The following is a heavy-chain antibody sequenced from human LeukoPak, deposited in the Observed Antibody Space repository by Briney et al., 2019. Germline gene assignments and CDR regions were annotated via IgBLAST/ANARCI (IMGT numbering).Heavy chain of an antibody. J-gene: IGHJ4*02. CDR1: GGTFSSYA. CDR2: IIPIFGTA. D-gene: IGHD6-19*01. CDR3: ARDLRFIGDRRTTGIAVAGPGY. Sequence: SVKVSCKASGGTFSSYAISWVRQAPGQGLEWMGGIIPIFGTANYAQKFQGRVTITADESTSTAYMELRSLRSDDTAVYYCARDLRFIGDRRTTGIAVAGPGYWGQGTLVTVSS. V-gene: IGHV1-69*13.